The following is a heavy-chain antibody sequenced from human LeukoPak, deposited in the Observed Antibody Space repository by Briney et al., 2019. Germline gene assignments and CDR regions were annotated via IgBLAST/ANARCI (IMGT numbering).Heavy chain of an antibody. CDR2: IGTAGDT. Sequence: GGSLRLSCAASGFTFSSYDMHWVRQATGKGLEWVSAIGTAGDTYYPGSVKGRFTISRENAKNSLYLQMNSLRAGDTAVYYCARGPYHYGSGSYYKGGFDYWGQGTLVTVSS. V-gene: IGHV3-13*01. CDR3: ARGPYHYGSGSYYKGGFDY. D-gene: IGHD3-10*01. J-gene: IGHJ4*02. CDR1: GFTFSSYD.